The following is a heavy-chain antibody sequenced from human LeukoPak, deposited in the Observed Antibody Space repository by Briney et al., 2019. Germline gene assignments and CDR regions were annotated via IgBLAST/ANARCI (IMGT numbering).Heavy chain of an antibody. Sequence: ASVKVSCKASGYTFTYCSLHWLQQAPGQGLERMRWITLYNGNTNCAKKFQGRVTITRDMSLRTAYIELSSLRFRDAILTGYYSKGRLGWRVVNWLDPWGQGTLVTVSS. V-gene: IGHV1-68*01. CDR3: YSKGRLGWRVVNWLDP. D-gene: IGHD3-9*01. J-gene: IGHJ5*02. CDR1: GYTFTYCS. CDR2: ITLYNGNT.